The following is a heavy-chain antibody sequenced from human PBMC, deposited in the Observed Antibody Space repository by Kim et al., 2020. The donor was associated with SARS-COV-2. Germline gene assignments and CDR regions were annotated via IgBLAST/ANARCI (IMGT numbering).Heavy chain of an antibody. Sequence: ASVKVSCKSSGYTFTSYAMNWVRQAPGQGLEWMGWINTNTGNPTYAQGFTGRFVFSLDTSVNTAYLQISSLKAEDSAVYYCAREAVEIPYWGQGTLVTVSS. CDR2: INTNTGNP. V-gene: IGHV7-4-1*02. CDR3: AREAVEIPY. J-gene: IGHJ4*02. CDR1: GYTFTSYA. D-gene: IGHD1-1*01.